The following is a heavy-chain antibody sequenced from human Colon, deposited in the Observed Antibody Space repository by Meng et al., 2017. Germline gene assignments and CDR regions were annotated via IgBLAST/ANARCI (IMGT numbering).Heavy chain of an antibody. V-gene: IGHV4-4*02. Sequence: QVQLQESGPGVVKPSGTLSLPCAFSCASISSTYWWSWVRQPPGKGLEWIGEVHHSGGTNYNPSLKSRVTISVDESNNQYSLSLTSVTAADTAIYYCGRNGAYSIDPWGRGTLVTVSS. CDR3: GRNGAYSIDP. CDR2: VHHSGGT. D-gene: IGHD2-15*01. J-gene: IGHJ5*02. CDR1: CASISSTYW.